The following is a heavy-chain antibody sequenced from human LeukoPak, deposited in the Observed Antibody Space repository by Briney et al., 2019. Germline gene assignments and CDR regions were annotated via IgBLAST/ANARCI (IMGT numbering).Heavy chain of an antibody. D-gene: IGHD2-21*01. CDR3: ARLASCSSSCYFDY. V-gene: IGHV4-39*01. CDR2: INYNGRT. J-gene: IGHJ4*02. Sequence: SETLSLTCNVFGGSISSSSNFWGWIRQSPEKGLEWIGSINYNGRTYYQSSLKSRAIISIDTSKNQFSLKLGSVTAADTALYYCARLASCSSSCYFDYWGQGSLVTVSS. CDR1: GGSISSSSNF.